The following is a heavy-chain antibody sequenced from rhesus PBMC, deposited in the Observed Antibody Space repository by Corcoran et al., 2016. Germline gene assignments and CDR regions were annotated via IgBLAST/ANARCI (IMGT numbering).Heavy chain of an antibody. V-gene: IGHV1-111*02. J-gene: IGHJ4*01. CDR1: GYTFTDYY. CDR3: ATVAAPASFDY. D-gene: IGHD4-29*01. CDR2: VDPEDGEA. Sequence: EVQLVQSGAEVTKPGASVKISCKASGYTFTDYYLHWVRPAPGTGLEWMGRVDPEDGEAIHAQKFQDRVTITADTSTDTAYMELSSLRSEDTAVYYCATVAAPASFDYWGQGVLVTVSS.